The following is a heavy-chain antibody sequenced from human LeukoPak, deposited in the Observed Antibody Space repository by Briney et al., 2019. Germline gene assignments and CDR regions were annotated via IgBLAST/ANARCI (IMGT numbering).Heavy chain of an antibody. CDR3: ARDGGPADYGDCFGWFDP. D-gene: IGHD4-17*01. CDR1: GGSISSYY. J-gene: IGHJ5*02. Sequence: PSETLSLTCTVSGGSISSYYWSWIRQPPGKGLEWIGYIYYSGSPNYNPSLKSRVTISVDTSKNQFSLKLSSVTAADTAVYYCARDGGPADYGDCFGWFDPWGQGTLVTVSS. CDR2: IYYSGSP. V-gene: IGHV4-59*01.